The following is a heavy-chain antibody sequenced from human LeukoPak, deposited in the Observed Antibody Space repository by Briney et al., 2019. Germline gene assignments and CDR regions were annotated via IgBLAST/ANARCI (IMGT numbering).Heavy chain of an antibody. V-gene: IGHV1-69*04. CDR1: GGTFSSYA. CDR3: ATTYYYDSSGPQQRDY. D-gene: IGHD3-22*01. J-gene: IGHJ4*02. Sequence: SVKVSCKASGGTFSSYAISWVRQAPGRGLEWMGRIIPILGIANYAQKFQGRVTITADKSTSTAYMELSSLRSEDTAVYYCATTYYYDSSGPQQRDYWGQGTLVTVSS. CDR2: IIPILGIA.